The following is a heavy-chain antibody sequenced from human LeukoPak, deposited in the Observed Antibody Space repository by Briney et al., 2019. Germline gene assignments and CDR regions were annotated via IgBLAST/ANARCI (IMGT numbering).Heavy chain of an antibody. Sequence: SETLSLTCTVSGGSISSSGYYWGWIRQPPGKGLERIGTIYYSGSTQYNPSLKSRVTISVDTSKNQFSLKLNSVTAADTAVYYCARTDIVLMVYAIVHFDLWGRGTLVTVSS. CDR1: GGSISSSGYY. J-gene: IGHJ2*01. V-gene: IGHV4-39*01. CDR2: IYYSGST. D-gene: IGHD2-8*01. CDR3: ARTDIVLMVYAIVHFDL.